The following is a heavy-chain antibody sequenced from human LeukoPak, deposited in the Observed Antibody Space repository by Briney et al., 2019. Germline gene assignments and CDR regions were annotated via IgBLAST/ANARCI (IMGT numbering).Heavy chain of an antibody. D-gene: IGHD1-26*01. J-gene: IGHJ4*02. V-gene: IGHV3-30*14. CDR3: ARGSYYGLVYYYFDY. Sequence: GGSLRLSCAASGFTFSSYAMHWVRQAPGKGLEWVAVISYDGSNKYYADSVKGRFTISRDNSKNTLYLQMNSLRAEDTAVYYCARGSYYGLVYYYFDYWGQGTLVTVSS. CDR2: ISYDGSNK. CDR1: GFTFSSYA.